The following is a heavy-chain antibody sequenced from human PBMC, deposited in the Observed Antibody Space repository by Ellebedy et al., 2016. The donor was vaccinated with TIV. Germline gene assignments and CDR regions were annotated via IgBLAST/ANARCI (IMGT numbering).Heavy chain of an antibody. V-gene: IGHV3-74*01. CDR2: IDGDGVT. CDR3: GGVVDY. J-gene: IGHJ4*02. CDR1: GFTFSSPW. Sequence: GESLKISCAASGFTFSSPWMHWVRQAPGEGLVWVARIDGDGVTSYADSVKGRFTISRDNTKNTLYLQMNSLRGEDTAMYYCGGVVDYWGQGTLVTVSS.